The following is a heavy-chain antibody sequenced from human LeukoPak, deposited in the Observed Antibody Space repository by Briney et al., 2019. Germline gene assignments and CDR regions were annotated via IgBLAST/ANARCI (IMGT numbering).Heavy chain of an antibody. CDR2: ISSSSSYI. CDR1: GFTFSSYS. J-gene: IGHJ6*02. Sequence: GGSLRLSCAASGFTFSSYSMNWVRQAPGKGLEWVSSISSSSSYIYYADSVKGRFTISRDNAKNSLYLQMNSLRAEDTAVYYCARDYGIAAAEYYYYGMDVWGQGTTVTDSS. V-gene: IGHV3-21*01. CDR3: ARDYGIAAAEYYYYGMDV. D-gene: IGHD6-13*01.